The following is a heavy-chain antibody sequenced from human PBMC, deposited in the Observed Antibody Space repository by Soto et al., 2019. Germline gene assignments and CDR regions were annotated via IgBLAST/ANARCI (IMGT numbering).Heavy chain of an antibody. CDR3: ATQEVGGSYVYTFDP. Sequence: QLHLRESGPGLVKPSETLSLTCTVSGGSITRSSYYWGWIRQPPGKGLEWIGCIYYSGSTYYNPSLKSRVTISVDTSKNQFSLKLSSVTAADTSVYYCATQEVGGSYVYTFDPWGQGTLVTVSS. D-gene: IGHD1-26*01. CDR1: GGSITRSSYY. V-gene: IGHV4-39*01. CDR2: IYYSGST. J-gene: IGHJ5*02.